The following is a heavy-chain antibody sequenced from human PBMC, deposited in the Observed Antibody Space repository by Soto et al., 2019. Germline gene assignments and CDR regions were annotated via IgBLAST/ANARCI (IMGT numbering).Heavy chain of an antibody. CDR1: GYTFTSYA. CDR3: ARHGGTPDLYFDY. D-gene: IGHD3-16*01. CDR2: INAGNGNT. V-gene: IGHV1-3*01. Sequence: ASVKVYCKASGYTFTSYAMHWVRQAPGQRLEWMGWINAGNGNTKYSQKFQGRVTITRDTSASTAYMELSSLRAEDTALYYCARHGGTPDLYFDYWGQGTPVTVS. J-gene: IGHJ4*02.